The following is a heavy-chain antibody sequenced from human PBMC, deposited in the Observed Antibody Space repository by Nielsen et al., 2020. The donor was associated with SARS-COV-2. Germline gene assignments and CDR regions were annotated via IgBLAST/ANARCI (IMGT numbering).Heavy chain of an antibody. V-gene: IGHV2-5*02. CDR1: GFSLSTSGVG. Sequence: SGPTLVKPTQTLTLTCTFSGFSLSTSGVGVGWIRQPPGKALEWLALIYWDDDKRYSPSLKSRLTIIKDTSKNQVVLTMTNMDPVDTATYYCAHRVRWFEIFDIWGQGTMVTVSS. CDR3: AHRVRWFEIFDI. J-gene: IGHJ3*02. D-gene: IGHD3-10*01. CDR2: IYWDDDK.